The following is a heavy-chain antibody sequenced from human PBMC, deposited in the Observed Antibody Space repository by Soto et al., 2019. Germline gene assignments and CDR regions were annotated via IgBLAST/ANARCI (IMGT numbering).Heavy chain of an antibody. D-gene: IGHD2-15*01. CDR3: ARGGIVVVVAAPRYNWFDP. Sequence: QVQLVQSGAEVKKPGSSVKVSCKASGGTFSSYAISWVRQAPGQGLEWMGGIIPIFGTANYAQKFQGRVTITADESTSTAYMELSSLRSEDTAVYYCARGGIVVVVAAPRYNWFDPWGQGTLVTVSS. J-gene: IGHJ5*02. CDR1: GGTFSSYA. V-gene: IGHV1-69*12. CDR2: IIPIFGTA.